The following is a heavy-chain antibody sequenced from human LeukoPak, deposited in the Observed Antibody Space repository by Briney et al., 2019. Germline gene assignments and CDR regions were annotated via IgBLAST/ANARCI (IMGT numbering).Heavy chain of an antibody. J-gene: IGHJ3*02. CDR3: ARDHRWYCGGGSCYSSAFDI. CDR2: ISYDGSNK. V-gene: IGHV3-30-3*01. D-gene: IGHD2-15*01. Sequence: HPGGSLRLSCAASGFTFSSYAMHWVRQAPGKGLEWVAVISYDGSNKYHADSVKGLFTISRDNSKNTLYLQMNSLRAEDTAVYYCARDHRWYCGGGSCYSSAFDIWGQGTMVTVSS. CDR1: GFTFSSYA.